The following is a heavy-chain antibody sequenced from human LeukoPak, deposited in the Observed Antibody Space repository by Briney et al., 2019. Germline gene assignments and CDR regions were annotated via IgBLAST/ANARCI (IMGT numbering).Heavy chain of an antibody. Sequence: PSQTLSLTCTVSGGSISSGSYYWSWIRQPAGKGLEWIGRIYTSGSTNYNPSLKSRVTISVDTSKNQFSLKLSSVTAADTAVYYCARDGWGSSSSGGYYYMDVWGKGTTVTVSS. CDR1: GGSISSGSYY. V-gene: IGHV4-61*02. J-gene: IGHJ6*03. CDR3: ARDGWGSSSSGGYYYMDV. D-gene: IGHD6-6*01. CDR2: IYTSGST.